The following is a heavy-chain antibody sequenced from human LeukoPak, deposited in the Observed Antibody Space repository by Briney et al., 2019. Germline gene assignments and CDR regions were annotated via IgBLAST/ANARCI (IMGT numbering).Heavy chain of an antibody. J-gene: IGHJ6*04. CDR2: IRYDGGNK. CDR3: AKPRDV. CDR1: GFTFNDYG. Sequence: GGSLRLSCAASGFTFNDYGMHWVRQAPGKGLEWVAFIRYDGGNKYYADSVKGRFTISRDNSKNTLYLQTNSLRAEDTAVYYCAKPRDVWGKGTTVTISS. V-gene: IGHV3-30*02.